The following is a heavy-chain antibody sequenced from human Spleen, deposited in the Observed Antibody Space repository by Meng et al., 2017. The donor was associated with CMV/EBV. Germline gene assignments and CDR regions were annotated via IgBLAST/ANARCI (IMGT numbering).Heavy chain of an antibody. V-gene: IGHV3-NL1*01. J-gene: IGHJ5*02. CDR2: IYRGGTTT. Sequence: SGLIVSSNYMAWVRQAPGKGLEWVSVIYRGGTTTYYADSVKGRFTISRDNSKNTLYLQMNSLRTEDTAVYYCARDLLNYGDSPGRFDPWGQGTLVTVSS. CDR3: ARDLLNYGDSPGRFDP. CDR1: GLIVSSNY. D-gene: IGHD4-17*01.